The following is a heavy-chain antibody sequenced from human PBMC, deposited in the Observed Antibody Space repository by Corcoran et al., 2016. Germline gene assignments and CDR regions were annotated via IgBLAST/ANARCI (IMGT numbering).Heavy chain of an antibody. CDR1: GGSISSGGYY. CDR3: AIANRTPDAFDI. CDR2: IYYSGST. Sequence: QVQLQESGPGLVKPSQTLSLTCTVSGGSISSGGYYWSWIRPHPRKGLEWIGYIYYSGSTYYNPSRKSGVTISVDTSKNQFYLKLSTVTAADTAVYYCAIANRTPDAFDICGQGTMVTVSS. D-gene: IGHD2-15*01. V-gene: IGHV4-31*03. J-gene: IGHJ3*02.